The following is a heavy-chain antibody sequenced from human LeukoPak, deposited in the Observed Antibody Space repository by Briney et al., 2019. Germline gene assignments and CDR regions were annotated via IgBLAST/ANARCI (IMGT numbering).Heavy chain of an antibody. Sequence: ASVKVSCKASGYTFTGYYMHWVRQAPGQGLEWMGWINPNSGGTNYAQKFQGRVTMTRDTSISTAYMELSRLRSDDTAVYYCPREGSGYYYPLDYWGQGTLVTVSS. CDR2: INPNSGGT. V-gene: IGHV1-2*02. J-gene: IGHJ4*02. CDR1: GYTFTGYY. CDR3: PREGSGYYYPLDY. D-gene: IGHD3-22*01.